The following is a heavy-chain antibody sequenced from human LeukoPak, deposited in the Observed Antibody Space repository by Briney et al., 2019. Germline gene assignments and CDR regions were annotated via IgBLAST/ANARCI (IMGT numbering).Heavy chain of an antibody. V-gene: IGHV1-69*04. CDR3: AKGATVGKEALDI. CDR2: IIPMIGTA. J-gene: IGHJ3*02. Sequence: SVKVSCKASGGIFSNHAVTWVRQAPGQGLQWMGRIIPMIGTAKYAQKFQGRVTFTADTSTNTAYMELSSLTSEDTALYFCAKGATVGKEALDIWGQGSLVTVSS. CDR1: GGIFSNHA. D-gene: IGHD1-14*01.